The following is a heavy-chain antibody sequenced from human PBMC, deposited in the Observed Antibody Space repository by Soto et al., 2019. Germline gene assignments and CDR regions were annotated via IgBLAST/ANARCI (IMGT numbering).Heavy chain of an antibody. J-gene: IGHJ4*02. Sequence: PGGSLRLSCAASGFTFSSYGMHWVRQAPGKGLEWVAVISYDGSNKYYADSVKGRFTISRDNSKNTLYLQMNSLRAEDTAVYYCAKDRDSSGYYISFFDYWGQGP. V-gene: IGHV3-30*18. D-gene: IGHD3-22*01. CDR2: ISYDGSNK. CDR3: AKDRDSSGYYISFFDY. CDR1: GFTFSSYG.